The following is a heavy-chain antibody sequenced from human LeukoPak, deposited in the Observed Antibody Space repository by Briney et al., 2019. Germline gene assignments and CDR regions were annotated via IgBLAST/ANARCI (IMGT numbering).Heavy chain of an antibody. CDR1: GFTFSSYW. D-gene: IGHD3-9*01. Sequence: GGSLRLSCAASGFTFSSYWMHWVRQAPGKGLEYVSAISSNGGSTYYGNSVKGRFTVSRDNSKNTLYLQMGSLRAEDMAVYYCARETGSWFDPWGQGTLVTVSS. CDR2: ISSNGGST. V-gene: IGHV3-64*01. J-gene: IGHJ5*02. CDR3: ARETGSWFDP.